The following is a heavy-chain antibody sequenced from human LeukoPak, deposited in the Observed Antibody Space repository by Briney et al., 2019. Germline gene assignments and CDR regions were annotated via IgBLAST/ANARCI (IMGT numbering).Heavy chain of an antibody. CDR2: ISGSGGSI. CDR3: AKGSNFYASGSHFDV. J-gene: IGHJ4*02. D-gene: IGHD3-10*01. V-gene: IGHV3-23*01. Sequence: PGGSLRLSCAGSGFTFSTYGMTWVRQAPGKGLEWVSAISGSGGSIYYADSVKGRFTISRDNSMNTLWLQMNSLRVEDTAVYYCAKGSNFYASGSHFDVWGQGTLVTVSS. CDR1: GFTFSTYG.